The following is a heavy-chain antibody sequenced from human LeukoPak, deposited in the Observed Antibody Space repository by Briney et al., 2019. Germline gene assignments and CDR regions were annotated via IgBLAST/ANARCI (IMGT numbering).Heavy chain of an antibody. CDR3: ARRIVVVPAAIRNGDAFDI. CDR2: IYYSGNT. J-gene: IGHJ3*02. Sequence: SETLSLTCVVAGYSISRGYYWGWIRQPPGRGLEWIGSIYYSGNTYYNPSLRSRITISIDTSKNQFSLRLNSVTAADTAINYCARRIVVVPAAIRNGDAFDIWGRGTMVTVSS. D-gene: IGHD2-2*01. V-gene: IGHV4-38-2*01. CDR1: GYSISRGYY.